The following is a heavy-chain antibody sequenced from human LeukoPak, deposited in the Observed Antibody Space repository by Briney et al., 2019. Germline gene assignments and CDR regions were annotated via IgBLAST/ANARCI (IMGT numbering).Heavy chain of an antibody. CDR3: AKDRTAMELSYYFDY. CDR2: IRYDGSNK. D-gene: IGHD5-18*01. V-gene: IGHV3-30*02. CDR1: GFTFSSYG. J-gene: IGHJ4*02. Sequence: GGSLRLSCAASGFTFSSYGMHWVRQAPGKGLEWVAFIRYDGSNKYYADSVKGRFTISRDNSKNTLYLQMNSLRAEDTAVYYCAKDRTAMELSYYFDYWGQGTLVTVPS.